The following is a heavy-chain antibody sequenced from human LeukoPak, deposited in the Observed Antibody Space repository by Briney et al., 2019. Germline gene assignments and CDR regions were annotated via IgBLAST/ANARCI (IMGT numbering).Heavy chain of an antibody. CDR2: IIPIFGTA. V-gene: IGHV1-69*05. Sequence: SVKVSCKASGGTFSSYAISWVRQAPGQGLEWMGGIIPIFGTANYAQKFQGRVTITTDESTSTAYMELSSLRSEDTAVYYCATLGYCSSTSCHTYYYYMDVWGKGTTVTVSS. D-gene: IGHD2-2*02. CDR1: GGTFSSYA. J-gene: IGHJ6*03. CDR3: ATLGYCSSTSCHTYYYYMDV.